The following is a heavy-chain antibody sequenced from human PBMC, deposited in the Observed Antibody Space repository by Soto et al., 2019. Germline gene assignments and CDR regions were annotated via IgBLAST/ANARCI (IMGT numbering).Heavy chain of an antibody. J-gene: IGHJ6*02. CDR3: AREGGYSYGRIYYYYYGMDV. CDR1: GFTFSSYE. Sequence: GGSLRLSYTASGFTFSSYEMNWVRQAPGKGLELVSYISSSGSTTYYADSVKGLFTISRDNAKNSLFLQMDSLRAEDTAVYYCAREGGYSYGRIYYYYYGMDVWGQGTTVTVSS. V-gene: IGHV3-48*03. D-gene: IGHD5-18*01. CDR2: ISSSGSTT.